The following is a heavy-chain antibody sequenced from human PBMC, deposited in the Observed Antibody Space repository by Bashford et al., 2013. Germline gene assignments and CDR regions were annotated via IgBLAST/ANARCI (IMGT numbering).Heavy chain of an antibody. D-gene: IGHD3-22*01. CDR1: GGSFGSST. J-gene: IGHJ3*02. V-gene: IGHV1-69*10. CDR2: IVPVLGIA. Sequence: VASVKVSCKATGGSFGSSTINWVRQAPGQGLEWMGGIVPVLGIATYAQTFQGRVTITADTSTNVAYMELSYLRSDDTAIFYCARTGTFYDRRGYSHDAFDIWGQGTAVTVSS. CDR3: ARTGTFYDRRGYSHDAFDI.